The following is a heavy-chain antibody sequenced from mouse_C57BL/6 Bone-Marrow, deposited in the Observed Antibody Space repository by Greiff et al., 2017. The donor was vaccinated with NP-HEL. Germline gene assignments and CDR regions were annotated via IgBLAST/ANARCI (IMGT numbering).Heavy chain of an antibody. CDR1: GYTFTSYT. J-gene: IGHJ1*03. D-gene: IGHD2-3*01. CDR2: INPSSGYT. Sequence: QLQQSGAELARPGASVKMSCKASGYTFTSYTMHWVKQRPGQGLEWIGYINPSSGYTKYNQKFKDKATLTADKSSSTAYMQLSSLTSEDSAVYYCARSSGYFFWYFDVWGTGTTVTVSS. CDR3: ARSSGYFFWYFDV. V-gene: IGHV1-4*01.